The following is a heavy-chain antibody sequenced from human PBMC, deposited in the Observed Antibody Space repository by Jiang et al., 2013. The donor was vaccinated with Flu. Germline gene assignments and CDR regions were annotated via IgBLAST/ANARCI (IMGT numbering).Heavy chain of an antibody. D-gene: IGHD3-16*01. Sequence: SGAEVKKPGASVKVSCKASGYTFTSYGISWVRQAPGQGLEWMGWISAYNGNTNYAQKLQGRVTMTTDTSTSTAYMELRSLRSDDTAVYYCARVMITFGGLTGGWFDPWAREPWSPSPQ. CDR2: ISAYNGNT. J-gene: IGHJ5*02. V-gene: IGHV1-18*04. CDR3: ARVMITFGGLTGGWFDP. CDR1: GYTFTSYG.